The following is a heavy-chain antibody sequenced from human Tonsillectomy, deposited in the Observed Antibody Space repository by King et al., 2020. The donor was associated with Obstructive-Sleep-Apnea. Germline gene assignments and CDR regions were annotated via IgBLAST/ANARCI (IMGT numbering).Heavy chain of an antibody. CDR1: GGSISSSSYY. CDR3: SRDLADYGSGSYYLTFHFDY. D-gene: IGHD3-10*01. Sequence: QLQESGPGLVKPSETLSLTCTVSGGSISSSSYYWGWIRQPPGKGLELMGSIYYSGSTYYTPSLTSRVTISVDTTKNQSSPKLSSVTAADTAVYYCSRDLADYGSGSYYLTFHFDYWGQGTLVTVSS. J-gene: IGHJ4*02. V-gene: IGHV4-39*07. CDR2: IYYSGST.